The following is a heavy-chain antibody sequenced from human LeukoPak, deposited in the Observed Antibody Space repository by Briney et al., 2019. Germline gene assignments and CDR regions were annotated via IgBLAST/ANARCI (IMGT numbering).Heavy chain of an antibody. CDR3: ARVARVVVSPLDY. D-gene: IGHD2-15*01. Sequence: ASVKVSCKASGYTFTGYYMHWVRQAPGQGLEWMGWINPNSGGTNYAQKFQGRVTMTRDTSISTAYMELSRLRSDDTAVYYCARVARVVVSPLDYWGQGTLVTVSS. CDR2: INPNSGGT. V-gene: IGHV1-2*02. J-gene: IGHJ4*02. CDR1: GYTFTGYY.